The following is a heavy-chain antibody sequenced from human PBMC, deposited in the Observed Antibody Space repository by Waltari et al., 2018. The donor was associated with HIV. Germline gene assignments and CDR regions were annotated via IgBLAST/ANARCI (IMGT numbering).Heavy chain of an antibody. V-gene: IGHV4-4*07. J-gene: IGHJ5*01. CDR3: VQSTFLGVGPSDWFDP. CDR1: RASISGHH. CDR2: KLVGGRA. D-gene: IGHD3-3*02. Sequence: QVQLPESDPGLVRPSATLSLTCSVFRASISGHHWSWLRQALATTGNTAKKMVWPGRKLVGGRADYRGSLKARLTVSMDTSKNRVALRLKSVTAADTAMDYCVQSTFLGVGPSDWFDPLGPGTLVTVS.